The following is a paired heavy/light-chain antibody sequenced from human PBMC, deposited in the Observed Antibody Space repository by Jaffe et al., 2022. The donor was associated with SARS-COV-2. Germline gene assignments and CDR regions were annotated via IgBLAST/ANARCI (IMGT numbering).Heavy chain of an antibody. D-gene: IGHD4-17*01. CDR3: TTHYGGKGYNYYMDV. J-gene: IGHJ6*03. V-gene: IGHV3-49*03. CDR2: IRSRAYGGTT. Sequence: EVQLVESGGGLVQPGRSLRLSCAASGFTFGDYAMSWFRQAPGKGLEWVGFIRSRAYGGTTEYAASVKGRFAISRDDSKSIADLQMNSLKTEDTAVYYCTTHYGGKGYNYYMDVWGKGTTVTVSS. CDR1: GFTFGDYA.
Light chain of an antibody. CDR2: WAS. CDR3: YQYYTIPWT. V-gene: IGKV4-1*01. J-gene: IGKJ1*01. CDR1: QSAFHSPNNKNY. Sequence: DIVMTQSPDSLAVSLGERATINCKSSQSAFHSPNNKNYLAWYQQKPGQPPKLLIYWASTRESGVPDRFSGSGSGTDFTLTISSLQAEDVAVYYCYQYYTIPWTFGQGTKVEIK.